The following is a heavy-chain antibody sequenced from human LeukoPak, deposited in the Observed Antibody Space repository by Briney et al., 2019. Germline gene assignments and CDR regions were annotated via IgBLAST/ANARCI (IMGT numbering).Heavy chain of an antibody. V-gene: IGHV3-23*01. Sequence: GGSLRLSCAASGFTFSSYAMSRVRQAPGKGLEWVSAISGSGGSTYYADSVKGRFTISRDNSKNTLYLQMNSLRAEDTAVYYCAKLPDIVLVVYAWYFDLWGRGTLVTVSS. D-gene: IGHD2-8*02. CDR1: GFTFSSYA. CDR3: AKLPDIVLVVYAWYFDL. J-gene: IGHJ2*01. CDR2: ISGSGGST.